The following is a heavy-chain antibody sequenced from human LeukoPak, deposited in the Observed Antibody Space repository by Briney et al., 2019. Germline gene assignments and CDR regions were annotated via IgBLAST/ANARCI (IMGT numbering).Heavy chain of an antibody. CDR3: ARVLRYFGLPLD. Sequence: GGSLRLSCAASGFIFSSYAMHWVRQAPGKGLEWVAVISYDGSNKYYADSVKGRFTISRDNSKNTLYLQMNSLRAEDTAVYYCARVLRYFGLPLDWGQGTLVTVSS. CDR2: ISYDGSNK. V-gene: IGHV3-30*04. CDR1: GFIFSSYA. D-gene: IGHD3-9*01. J-gene: IGHJ4*02.